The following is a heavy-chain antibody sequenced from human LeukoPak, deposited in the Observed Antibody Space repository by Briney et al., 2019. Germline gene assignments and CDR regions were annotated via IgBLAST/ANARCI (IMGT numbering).Heavy chain of an antibody. J-gene: IGHJ4*02. CDR1: GYTFTAYY. V-gene: IGHV1-2*02. CDR2: INPNSGGT. D-gene: IGHD2-2*01. Sequence: ASVKVSCKASGYTFTAYYIHWVRQAPGQGLEWMGWINPNSGGTNYAQKFQGRVTMTRDTSISTAYMELSRLRSDDTAVYYCARDVVVVPAAMWGIDYWGQGTLVTVSS. CDR3: ARDVVVVPAAMWGIDY.